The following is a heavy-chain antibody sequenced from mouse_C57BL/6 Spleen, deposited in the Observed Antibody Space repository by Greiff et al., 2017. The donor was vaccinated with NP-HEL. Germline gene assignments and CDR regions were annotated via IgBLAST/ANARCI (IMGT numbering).Heavy chain of an antibody. Sequence: EVQGVESGEGLVKPGGSLKLSCAASGFTFSSYAMSWVRQTPEKRLEWVAYISSGGDYIYYADTVKGRFTISRDNARNTLYLQMSSLKSEDTAMYYCTRDGIYGSNPSCYFDVWGTGTTVTVSS. J-gene: IGHJ1*03. D-gene: IGHD1-1*01. CDR3: TRDGIYGSNPSCYFDV. V-gene: IGHV5-9-1*02. CDR2: ISSGGDYI. CDR1: GFTFSSYA.